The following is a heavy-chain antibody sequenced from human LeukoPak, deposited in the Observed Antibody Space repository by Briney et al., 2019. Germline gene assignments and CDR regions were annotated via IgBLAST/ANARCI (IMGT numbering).Heavy chain of an antibody. CDR2: IYYSGST. J-gene: IGHJ6*02. CDR3: ARDHCVSSGCYEDYYYGMDV. Sequence: SETLSLTCTVSGASISSYYWSWIRQPPGKGLEWIGYIYYSGSTNYNPSLKSRVTISVDTSKNQFSLKLSSVTAADTAVYYCARDHCVSSGCYEDYYYGMDVWGRGTTVTVSS. CDR1: GASISSYY. D-gene: IGHD2-2*01. V-gene: IGHV4-59*01.